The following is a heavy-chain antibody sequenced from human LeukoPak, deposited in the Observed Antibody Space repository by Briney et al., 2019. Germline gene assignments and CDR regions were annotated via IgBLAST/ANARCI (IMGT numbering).Heavy chain of an antibody. D-gene: IGHD2-2*02. Sequence: ASVKVSCKASGYTFTSYYMHWVRQAPGQGLEWMGIINPSGGSTSYAQKFQGRVTITADKSTSTAYMELSSLRSEDTAVYYCAREPTGYCSSTSCHKSQYNWFDPWGQGTLVTVSS. J-gene: IGHJ5*02. CDR3: AREPTGYCSSTSCHKSQYNWFDP. CDR2: INPSGGST. CDR1: GYTFTSYY. V-gene: IGHV1-46*01.